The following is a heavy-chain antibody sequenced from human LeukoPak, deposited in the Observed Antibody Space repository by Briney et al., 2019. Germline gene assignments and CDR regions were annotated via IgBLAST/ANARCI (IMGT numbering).Heavy chain of an antibody. CDR3: ARGGGLAGLAFDY. CDR2: IYNSGST. V-gene: IGHV4-31*03. CDR1: GDSISSGGYY. D-gene: IGHD3-10*01. Sequence: SETLSLTCTVSGDSISSGGYYWTWIRQHPGKGLEWIGYIYNSGSTYYNPSLKSRLTISLDTSKNQFSLKLTSVTAADTAVYYCARGGGLAGLAFDYWGQGTLVTVSS. J-gene: IGHJ4*02.